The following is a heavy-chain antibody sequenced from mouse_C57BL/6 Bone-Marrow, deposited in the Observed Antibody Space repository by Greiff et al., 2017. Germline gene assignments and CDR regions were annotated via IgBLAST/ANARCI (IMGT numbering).Heavy chain of an antibody. CDR2: ISDGGSYT. CDR1: GFTFSSYA. D-gene: IGHD2-5*01. J-gene: IGHJ3*01. Sequence: EVMLVESGGGLVKPGGSLKLSCAASGFTFSSYAMSWVRQTPEKRLEWVATISDGGSYTYYPDNVKGRFTISRDNAKNNLYLQMSHLKSEDTAMYYCARVNSNLAWFAYWGQGTLVTVSA. V-gene: IGHV5-4*03. CDR3: ARVNSNLAWFAY.